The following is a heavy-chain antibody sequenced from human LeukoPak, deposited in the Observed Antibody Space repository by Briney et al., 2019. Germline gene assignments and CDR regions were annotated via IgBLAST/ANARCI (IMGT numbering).Heavy chain of an antibody. CDR1: GFTFDDYG. CDR3: TRGIVVVVAANHHYYMDV. V-gene: IGHV3-20*04. CDR2: INWNGGNT. J-gene: IGHJ6*03. D-gene: IGHD2-15*01. Sequence: GGSLRLSCAASGFTFDDYGMSWVRQAPGKGLEWVSGINWNGGNTHYADSVKGRFTISRDNAKNSLYLQMNSLRAEDTALYYCTRGIVVVVAANHHYYMDVWGKGTTVTVSS.